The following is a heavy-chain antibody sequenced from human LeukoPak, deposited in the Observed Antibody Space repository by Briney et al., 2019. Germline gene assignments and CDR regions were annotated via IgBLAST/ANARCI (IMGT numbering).Heavy chain of an antibody. CDR2: IYHSGST. CDR3: ARLTMVRGVAVSN. D-gene: IGHD3-10*01. J-gene: IGHJ4*02. CDR1: GYSISSGYY. V-gene: IGHV4-38-2*02. Sequence: PSETLSLTCTVSGYSISSGYYWGWIRQPPGKGLEWIGSIYHSGSTYYNPSLKSRVTISVDTSKNQFSLKLSSVTAADTAVYYCARLTMVRGVAVSNWGQGTLVTVSS.